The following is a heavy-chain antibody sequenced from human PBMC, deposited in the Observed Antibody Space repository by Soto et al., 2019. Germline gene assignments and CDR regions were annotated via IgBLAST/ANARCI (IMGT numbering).Heavy chain of an antibody. Sequence: GGSLILSCAASGFTFSGSAMHWVRQASGKGLEWVGRIRSKANSYATAYAASVKGRFTISRDDSKNTAYLQMNSLKTEDTAVYYCTRLDGFGELFEDYYYGMDVWGQGTTVTVSS. D-gene: IGHD3-10*01. CDR3: TRLDGFGELFEDYYYGMDV. V-gene: IGHV3-73*01. CDR1: GFTFSGSA. CDR2: IRSKANSYAT. J-gene: IGHJ6*02.